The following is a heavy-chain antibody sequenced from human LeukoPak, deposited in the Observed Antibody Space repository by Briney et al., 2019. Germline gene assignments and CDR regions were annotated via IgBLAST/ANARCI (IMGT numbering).Heavy chain of an antibody. J-gene: IGHJ4*02. CDR3: ARDPGIAVAGRGNYFDY. CDR2: IIPIFGTA. V-gene: IGHV1-69*05. CDR1: GGTFSSYA. Sequence: SVKVSCKASGGTFSSYAISWVRQAPGQGLGWMGGIIPIFGTANYAQKFQGRVTITTDGSTSTAYMELSSLRSEDTAVYYCARDPGIAVAGRGNYFDYWGQGTLVTVSS. D-gene: IGHD6-19*01.